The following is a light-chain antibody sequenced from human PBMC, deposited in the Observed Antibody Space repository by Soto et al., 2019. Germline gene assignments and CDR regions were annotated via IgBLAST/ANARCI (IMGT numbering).Light chain of an antibody. Sequence: DIQITQSPSSVSASVGDRFTITCRASQGISSWLAWYQQKPGKAPKLPIYAASSLQSGVPSRFSGSGSGTDFNLTISSLQSEDFAVYYCQQYNNWPTWTFGQGTKVDI. V-gene: IGKV1-12*01. J-gene: IGKJ1*01. CDR3: QQYNNWPTWT. CDR1: QGISSW. CDR2: AAS.